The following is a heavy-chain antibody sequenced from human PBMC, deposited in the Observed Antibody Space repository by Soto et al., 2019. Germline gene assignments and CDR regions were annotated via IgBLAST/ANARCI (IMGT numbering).Heavy chain of an antibody. CDR3: ARDNCSGGSCYSDARMDV. CDR2: IYYSGST. J-gene: IGHJ6*02. V-gene: IGHV4-31*03. CDR1: GGSINSGGYY. Sequence: SETLSLTCTVSGGSINSGGYYWSWIRQHPGKGLEWIGYIYYSGSTYYNPSLKSRVTISIDTSKNQFSLKLSSVTAADTAVYYCARDNCSGGSCYSDARMDVWGQGPRSPSP. D-gene: IGHD2-15*01.